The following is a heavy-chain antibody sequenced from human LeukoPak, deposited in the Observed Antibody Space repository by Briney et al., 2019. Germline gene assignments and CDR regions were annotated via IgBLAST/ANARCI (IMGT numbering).Heavy chain of an antibody. Sequence: GESLKISCKGSGYSFTSYWIGWVRQMPGKGLEWMGIIYPGDSDTRYSPSFQGQVTISADKSISTAYLQWSSLKASDTAMYYCARAPTPRLLPDPYYFDYWGQGTLVTASS. CDR2: IYPGDSDT. D-gene: IGHD2-15*01. CDR3: ARAPTPRLLPDPYYFDY. V-gene: IGHV5-51*01. J-gene: IGHJ4*02. CDR1: GYSFTSYW.